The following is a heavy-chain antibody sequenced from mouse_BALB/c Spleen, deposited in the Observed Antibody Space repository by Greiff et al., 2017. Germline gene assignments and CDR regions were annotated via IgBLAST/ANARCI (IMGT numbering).Heavy chain of an antibody. V-gene: IGHV5-12-2*01. CDR2: ISNGGGST. CDR1: GFTFSSYT. J-gene: IGHJ1*01. Sequence: EVHLVESGGGLVKPGGSLKLSCAASGFTFSSYTMSWVRQTPEKRLEWVAYISNGGGSTSYPDTVKGRFTFSRDNAKNTLYLQMSSLKSEDTAMYYCARQRGYFDVWGAGTTVTVSS. CDR3: ARQRGYFDV.